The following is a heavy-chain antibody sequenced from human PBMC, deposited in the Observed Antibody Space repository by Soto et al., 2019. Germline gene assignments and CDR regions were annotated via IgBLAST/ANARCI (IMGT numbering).Heavy chain of an antibody. J-gene: IGHJ3*02. D-gene: IGHD2-15*01. Sequence: EVPLVESGGGLVQPGGSLRLSCAASGFTFSSYWMSWVRQAPGKGLEWVANIKQDGSEKYYVDSVKGRFTISRDNAKNSLYLQMNSLRAEDTAVYYCARRSVVPTDAFDIWGQGTMVTVSS. CDR1: GFTFSSYW. V-gene: IGHV3-7*01. CDR2: IKQDGSEK. CDR3: ARRSVVPTDAFDI.